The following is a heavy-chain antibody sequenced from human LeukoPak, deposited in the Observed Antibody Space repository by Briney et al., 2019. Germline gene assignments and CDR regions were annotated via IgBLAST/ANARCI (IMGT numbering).Heavy chain of an antibody. J-gene: IGHJ6*03. CDR3: TRDPYSGSYGNYYYYFMDV. V-gene: IGHV3-21*01. CDR2: ISSSSSYI. CDR1: GFTFSSYS. Sequence: PGGSLRLSCAASGFTFSSYSMNWVRQAPGKGLEWFSSISSSSSYIYYADSVKGRFTISRDNAKNSLYLQMNSLRAEDTAVYYCTRDPYSGSYGNYYYYFMDVWGKGTTVTISS. D-gene: IGHD1-26*01.